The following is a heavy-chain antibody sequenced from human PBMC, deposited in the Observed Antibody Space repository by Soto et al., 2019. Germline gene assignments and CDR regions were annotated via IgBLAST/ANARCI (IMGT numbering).Heavy chain of an antibody. J-gene: IGHJ5*02. CDR2: IYHSGST. D-gene: IGHD1-1*01. CDR3: VRDGTKSLRDWFDP. CDR1: AGSISSGGYS. V-gene: IGHV4-30-2*01. Sequence: SETLSLTCGVSAGSISSGGYSWSWIRQPPGKGLEWIGYIYHSGSTYYNPSLKRRVTIAVDRSKSQFSLKLRSVTAADTAVYYCVRDGTKSLRDWFDPWGQGISVTVSS.